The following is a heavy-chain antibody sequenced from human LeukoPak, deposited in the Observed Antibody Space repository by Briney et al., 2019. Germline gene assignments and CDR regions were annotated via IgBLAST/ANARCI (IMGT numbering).Heavy chain of an antibody. CDR3: AKGQLLWFGPGYYFDY. Sequence: GGSLRLSCAASGFTFSNYAMHWVRQAPGKGLEWVAVISYDGTNKYYADSVKGRFTISRDNSKNTLYLQMNSLRAEDTAVYYCAKGQLLWFGPGYYFDYWGQGTLVTVSS. V-gene: IGHV3-30-3*01. CDR2: ISYDGTNK. J-gene: IGHJ4*02. D-gene: IGHD3-10*01. CDR1: GFTFSNYA.